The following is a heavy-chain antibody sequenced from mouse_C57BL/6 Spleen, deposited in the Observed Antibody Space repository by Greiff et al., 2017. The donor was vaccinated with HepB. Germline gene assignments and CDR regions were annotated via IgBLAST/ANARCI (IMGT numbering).Heavy chain of an antibody. CDR3: ARAYYGSSHWYFDV. CDR2: INPSTGGT. J-gene: IGHJ1*03. D-gene: IGHD1-1*01. Sequence: DVKLQESGPELVKPGASVKISCKASGYSFTGYYMNWVKQSPEKSLEWIGEINPSTGGTTYNQKFKAKATLTVDKSSSTAYMQLKSLTSEDSAVYYCARAYYGSSHWYFDVWGTGTTVTVSS. CDR1: GYSFTGYY. V-gene: IGHV1-42*01.